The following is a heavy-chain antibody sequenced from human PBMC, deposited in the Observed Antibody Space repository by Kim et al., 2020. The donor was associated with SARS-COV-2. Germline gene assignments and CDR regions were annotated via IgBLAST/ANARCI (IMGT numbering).Heavy chain of an antibody. CDR1: GYTFTNYY. CDR2: INLSGGST. J-gene: IGHJ4*02. V-gene: IGHV1-46*01. CDR3: ARDRGMAAPFLVH. Sequence: ASVKVSCKSSGYTFTNYYMHWVRQAPGQGPEWMGVINLSGGSTSYAQRFQGRVTVTRDTSTITVYMELRSLTPEDTAVYYCARDRGMAAPFLVHWGQGTLVTVSS. D-gene: IGHD3-10*01.